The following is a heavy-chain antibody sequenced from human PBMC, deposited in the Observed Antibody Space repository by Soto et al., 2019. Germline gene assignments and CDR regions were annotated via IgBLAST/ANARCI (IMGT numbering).Heavy chain of an antibody. J-gene: IGHJ4*02. CDR2: IGTAGDT. CDR1: GFTFSSYD. Sequence: GALRLSCAASGFTFSSYDMHWVRQATGKGLEWVSAIGTAGDTYYPGSVKGRFTISRENAKNSLYLQMNSLRAGDTAVYYCARGPVHGAFDYWGQGTLVTVSS. V-gene: IGHV3-13*01. CDR3: ARGPVHGAFDY. D-gene: IGHD4-17*01.